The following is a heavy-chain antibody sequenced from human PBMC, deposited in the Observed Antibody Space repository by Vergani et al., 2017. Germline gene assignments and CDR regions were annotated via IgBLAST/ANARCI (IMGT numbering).Heavy chain of an antibody. D-gene: IGHD5-12*01. Sequence: QVQLVESGGGVVQPGRSLRLSCAASGFTFSSYGMHWVRQAPGKGLEWVAVISYDGSNKYYADSVKGRFTISRDNSKNTLYLQMNSLRAEDTAVYYCARDWATRGFFWYFDLWGRGTLVTVSS. CDR2: ISYDGSNK. J-gene: IGHJ2*01. CDR1: GFTFSSYG. V-gene: IGHV3-30*19. CDR3: ARDWATRGFFWYFDL.